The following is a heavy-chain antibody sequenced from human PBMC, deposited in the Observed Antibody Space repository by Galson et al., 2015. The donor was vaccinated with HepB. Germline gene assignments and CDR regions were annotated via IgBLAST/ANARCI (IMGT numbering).Heavy chain of an antibody. CDR2: IYYSGST. V-gene: IGHV4-30-4*01. CDR1: GGSISSGDYY. J-gene: IGHJ6*02. CDR3: ARDGFAYGSGSRTYYYYYYGMDV. Sequence: TLSLTCTVSGGSISSGDYYWSWIRQPPGKGLEWIGYIYYSGSTYYNPSLKSRVTISVDTSKNQFSLKLSSVTAADTAVYYCARDGFAYGSGSRTYYYYYYGMDVWGQGTTVTVSS. D-gene: IGHD3-10*01.